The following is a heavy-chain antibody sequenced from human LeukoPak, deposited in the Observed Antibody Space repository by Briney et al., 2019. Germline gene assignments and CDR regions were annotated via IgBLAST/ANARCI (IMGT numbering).Heavy chain of an antibody. CDR3: ARVESVMASNP. D-gene: IGHD5-24*01. CDR2: ISSGSTI. CDR1: EFTFSSYS. V-gene: IGHV3-21*04. J-gene: IGHJ5*02. Sequence: GGSLRLSCAASEFTFSSYSMNWVRQAPGKGLEWVSSISSGSTIYYADSVKGRFTISRDNAKNSLYLQMNSLRAEDTAVYYCARVESVMASNPWGQGTLVTVSS.